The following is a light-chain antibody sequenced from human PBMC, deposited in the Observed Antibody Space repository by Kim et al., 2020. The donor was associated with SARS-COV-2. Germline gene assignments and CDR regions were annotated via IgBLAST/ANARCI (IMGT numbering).Light chain of an antibody. Sequence: EIVLTQSPATLSLSPGEIATLSCRASQSVSSYLAWYQQKPGQAPRLLIYDASNRATGIPARFSGSGSGTDFTLTISSLEPEDFAVYYCQQRSNWPQYTFGQGTKLEI. CDR3: QQRSNWPQYT. CDR1: QSVSSY. J-gene: IGKJ2*01. V-gene: IGKV3-11*01. CDR2: DAS.